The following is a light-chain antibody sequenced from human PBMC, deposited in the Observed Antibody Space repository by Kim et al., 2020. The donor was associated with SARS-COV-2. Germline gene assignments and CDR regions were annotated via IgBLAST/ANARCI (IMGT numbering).Light chain of an antibody. V-gene: IGKV3-15*01. Sequence: EIVMTQSPATLSVSPGERATLSCRASQSVRNNLAWYQQTPGQAPRLLIYGASTRATGIPARFSGSGSGTEFTLVISSLQSEDFAVYYCQQYNNWPPFTFGQGPKLAI. CDR2: GAS. CDR1: QSVRNN. CDR3: QQYNNWPPFT. J-gene: IGKJ2*01.